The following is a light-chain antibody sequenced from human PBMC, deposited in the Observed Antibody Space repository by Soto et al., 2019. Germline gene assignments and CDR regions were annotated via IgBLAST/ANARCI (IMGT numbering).Light chain of an antibody. CDR2: NTS. CDR3: LLSYSGARV. V-gene: IGLV7-46*01. Sequence: QTVVTQEPSLTVSPGGTVTLTCGSSTGTVTSGHYPYWFHQKPGQAPRTLVYNTSDKHSWTPARFSGSLLGGKAALTLSGAQPEDEADFYCLLSYSGARVFGGGTKLTVI. CDR1: TGTVTSGHY. J-gene: IGLJ3*02.